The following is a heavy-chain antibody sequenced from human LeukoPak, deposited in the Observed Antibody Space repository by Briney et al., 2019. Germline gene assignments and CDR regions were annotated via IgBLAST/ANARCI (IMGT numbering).Heavy chain of an antibody. Sequence: GGSLRLSCAAPGFTFSNAWMSWVRQAPGKGLEWVGRIKSKTDGGTTDYAAPVKGRFTISRDDSKNTLYLQMNSLKTEDTAVYYCTTDQDTYYYDSSGLPPGYWGQGTLVTVSS. CDR2: IKSKTDGGTT. V-gene: IGHV3-15*01. J-gene: IGHJ4*02. CDR1: GFTFSNAW. CDR3: TTDQDTYYYDSSGLPPGY. D-gene: IGHD3-22*01.